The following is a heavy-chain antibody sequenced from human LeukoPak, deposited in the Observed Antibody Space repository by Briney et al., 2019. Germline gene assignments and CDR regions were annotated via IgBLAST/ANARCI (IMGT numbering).Heavy chain of an antibody. CDR3: AKGSVAVALIDS. J-gene: IGHJ4*02. CDR2: ISGSGNIT. V-gene: IGHV3-23*01. Sequence: GGSLTLPCVVSGFTFSTYAMSWFRQAPGTGLEWVAAISGSGNITYCADSVKRGPTISSDTSKNTPHLQITILSADHPAVYYAAKGSVAVALIDSWGQGTLVTVSS. CDR1: GFTFSTYA. D-gene: IGHD6-19*01.